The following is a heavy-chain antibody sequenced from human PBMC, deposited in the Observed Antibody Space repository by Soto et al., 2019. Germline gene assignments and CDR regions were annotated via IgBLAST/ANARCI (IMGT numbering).Heavy chain of an antibody. CDR1: GGSFSGHS. Sequence: LSLTCAVYGGSFSGHSWTWIRQSPGKGLEWIGDINHSGRVNYSPSLKSRVTISLDTSKNQFSLTLSAVTAADTAMYYCSTRAYDTNGYYRFDPWGQGXLVTVYS. V-gene: IGHV4-34*01. CDR3: STRAYDTNGYYRFDP. D-gene: IGHD3-22*01. J-gene: IGHJ5*01. CDR2: INHSGRV.